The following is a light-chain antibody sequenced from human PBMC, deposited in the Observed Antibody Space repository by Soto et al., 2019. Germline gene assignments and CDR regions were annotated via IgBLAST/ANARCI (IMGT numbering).Light chain of an antibody. J-gene: IGLJ1*01. CDR2: QVS. CDR3: SSYSSSSTFYV. V-gene: IGLV2-14*01. CDR1: SSDIGGFYY. Sequence: QSFLTQPASVSGSPGQSITISCTGTSSDIGGFYYVSWYQHHPGKDPKLMIYQVSNRPSGVSNRFSGSKSGNTASLTISGLQAEDEADYFCSSYSSSSTFYVFGAGTKVTVL.